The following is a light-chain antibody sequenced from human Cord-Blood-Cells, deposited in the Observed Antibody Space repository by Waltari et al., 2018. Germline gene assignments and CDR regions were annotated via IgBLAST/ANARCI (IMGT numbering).Light chain of an antibody. J-gene: IGKJ3*01. V-gene: IGKV1-39*01. CDR1: QSISSY. CDR3: KQSYSTPFT. CDR2: AAS. Sequence: DIQLTKSPSSLSASVGDRLTITCRASQSISSYLNWYQQKPGKAPKLLIYAASSLQSGVQSRFSGSGSGTDFTLTISSLQPEEFATYYCKQSYSTPFTFGPGTKVDIK.